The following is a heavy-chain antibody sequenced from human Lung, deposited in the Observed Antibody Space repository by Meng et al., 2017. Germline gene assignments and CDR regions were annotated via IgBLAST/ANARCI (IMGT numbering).Heavy chain of an antibody. J-gene: IGHJ4*02. CDR2: ISHSGST. D-gene: IGHD1-7*01. Sequence: LPESCRRLVQPSGTLSLACAVSGDSITRTQWWSWLRQTPGKGLEWIGEISHSGSTVYRPSLQGRVSISLDKSNNEFSLKLTSVTAADTAVYYCARETLRELGLFHYWGQGILVTVSS. CDR3: ARETLRELGLFHY. CDR1: GDSITRTQW. V-gene: IGHV4-4*02.